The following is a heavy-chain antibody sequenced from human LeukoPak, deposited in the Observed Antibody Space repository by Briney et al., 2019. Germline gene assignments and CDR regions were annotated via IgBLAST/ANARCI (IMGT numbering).Heavy chain of an antibody. CDR1: GGSISSYY. D-gene: IGHD6-19*01. J-gene: IGHJ2*01. Sequence: SETLSLTCTVSGGSISSYYWSWIRQPPGKGLEWIGYIYYSGSTNYNPSLQSRVTISVDTSKNQFSLNLSSVTAADTAVYYCARSLKAPARSSSDWYGYWYFDLWGRGTLVTVSS. CDR2: IYYSGST. CDR3: ARSLKAPARSSSDWYGYWYFDL. V-gene: IGHV4-59*01.